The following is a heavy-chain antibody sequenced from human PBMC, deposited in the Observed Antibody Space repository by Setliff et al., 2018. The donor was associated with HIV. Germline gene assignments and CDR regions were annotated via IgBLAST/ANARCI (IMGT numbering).Heavy chain of an antibody. Sequence: SETLSLTCTVSGGSISSSSYYWGWIRQPPGKGLEWIGNIFHSGTSYYNPSLKSRVTISVDTSKNQFSLKLTSVTAAGTAVYYCAREWRGRYYYYMDVWGKGTTVTVSS. CDR2: IFHSGTS. V-gene: IGHV4-39*07. D-gene: IGHD3-10*01. J-gene: IGHJ6*03. CDR1: GGSISSSSYY. CDR3: AREWRGRYYYYMDV.